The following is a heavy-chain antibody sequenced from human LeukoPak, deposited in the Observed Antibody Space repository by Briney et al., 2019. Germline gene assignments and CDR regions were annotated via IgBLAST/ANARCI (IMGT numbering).Heavy chain of an antibody. Sequence: GGSLRLSCAASGFIFSNYAMSWVRQAPGKGLEWVSSISGSGVTTNYADSVKGRFSISRDNSKNTLYLQMNSLRVEDTALYYCATSYYDFWSGLDYWGQGTLVTVSS. D-gene: IGHD3-3*01. V-gene: IGHV3-23*01. CDR3: ATSYYDFWSGLDY. CDR2: ISGSGVTT. CDR1: GFIFSNYA. J-gene: IGHJ4*02.